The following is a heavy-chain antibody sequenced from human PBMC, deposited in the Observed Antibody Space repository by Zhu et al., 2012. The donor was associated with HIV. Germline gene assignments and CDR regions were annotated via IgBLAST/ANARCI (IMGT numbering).Heavy chain of an antibody. J-gene: IGHJ6*02. CDR1: GGSISSYY. CDR2: IYTSGST. CDR3: ARDRGIAVAGSYYYGMDS. Sequence: QVQLQESGPGLVKPSETLSLTCTVSGGSISSYYWSWIRQPPGKGLEWIGYIYTSGSTNYNPSLKSRVTISVDTSKNQFSLKLSSVTAADTAVYYCARDRGIAVAGSYYYGMDSWGQGTTVTV. V-gene: IGHV4-4*09. D-gene: IGHD6-19*01.